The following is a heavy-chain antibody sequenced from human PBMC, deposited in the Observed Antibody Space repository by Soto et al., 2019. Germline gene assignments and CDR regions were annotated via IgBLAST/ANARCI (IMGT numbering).Heavy chain of an antibody. CDR2: INAGNGNT. J-gene: IGHJ4*02. Sequence: QVQLVQSGAEVKKPGASVKVSCKASGYTFTSYAMHWVRQAPGQRLEWMGWINAGNGNTKYSQKFQGRVTITRDTSASTAYMELSSLRAEDTAVYYCARGEFLSYDDYWGQGTLVTVSS. D-gene: IGHD3-16*01. CDR1: GYTFTSYA. V-gene: IGHV1-3*01. CDR3: ARGEFLSYDDY.